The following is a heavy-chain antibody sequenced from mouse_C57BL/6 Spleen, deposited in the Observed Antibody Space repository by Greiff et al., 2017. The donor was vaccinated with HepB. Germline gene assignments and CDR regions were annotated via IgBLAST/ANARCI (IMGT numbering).Heavy chain of an antibody. CDR1: GYTFTSYW. CDR2: IDPSDSET. CDR3: AREYYGSSSSFFDY. Sequence: QVHVKQPGAELVRPGSSVKLSCKASGYTFTSYWMHWVKQRPIQGLEWIGNIDPSDSETHYNQKFKDKATLTVDKSSSTAYMQLSSLTSEDSAVYYCAREYYGSSSSFFDYWGQGTTLTVSS. D-gene: IGHD1-1*01. V-gene: IGHV1-52*01. J-gene: IGHJ2*01.